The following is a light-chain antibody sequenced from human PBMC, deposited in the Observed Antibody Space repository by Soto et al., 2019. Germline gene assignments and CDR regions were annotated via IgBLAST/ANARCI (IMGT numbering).Light chain of an antibody. CDR3: QSYDSSLSGWV. CDR2: GNS. J-gene: IGLJ3*02. CDR1: SSNIGAGYD. Sequence: QSVLTQPPSVSGAPGQRVTISCTGSSSNIGAGYDVHWYQQLPGTAPKFLIYGNSNRPSGVPDRFSGSKSGTSASLAITGLQAEDEADYYRQSYDSSLSGWVFGGGTKLTVL. V-gene: IGLV1-40*01.